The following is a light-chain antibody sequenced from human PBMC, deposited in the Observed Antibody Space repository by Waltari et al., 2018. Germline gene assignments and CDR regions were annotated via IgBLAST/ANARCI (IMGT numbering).Light chain of an antibody. J-gene: IGLJ1*01. V-gene: IGLV2-11*01. CDR2: DVS. Sequence: QSALTQPRSVSGSPGQSVTIPCTGSSSDVGGYNAVSWYQQLPGKGPKVLIYDVSNRPSGVPDRFSGSRSGNTASLTISGLQAEDEAAYYCCSYAGTYTFLVFGSGTEVTVL. CDR3: CSYAGTYTFLV. CDR1: SSDVGGYNA.